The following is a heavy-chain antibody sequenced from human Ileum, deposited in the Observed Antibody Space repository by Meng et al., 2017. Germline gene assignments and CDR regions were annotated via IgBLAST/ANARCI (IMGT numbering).Heavy chain of an antibody. CDR1: GGSIRGNFY. D-gene: IGHD2-15*01. Sequence: QAHPAGPGPGLVDPSGALSLTCTASGGSIRGNFYWSWGRHSPGKGLEWIGQIYLAGSPNYNPSLESRVTISVDKSKNQFSLRLTSVTAADTAIFYCVRHGGKYFDSWGQGTLVTVSS. CDR2: IYLAGSP. CDR3: VRHGGKYFDS. V-gene: IGHV4-4*02. J-gene: IGHJ4*02.